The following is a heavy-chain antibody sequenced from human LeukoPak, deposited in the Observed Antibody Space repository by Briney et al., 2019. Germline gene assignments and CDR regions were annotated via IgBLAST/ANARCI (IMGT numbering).Heavy chain of an antibody. CDR1: GGSFSGYY. Sequence: SETLSLTCAVYGGSFSGYYWSWIRQPPGKELEWIGEINHSGSTNYNPSLKSRVTISVDTSKNQFSLKLSSVTAADTAVYYCAAQYYDYVWGSYRFQYYWGQGTLVTVSS. D-gene: IGHD3-16*02. V-gene: IGHV4-34*01. CDR3: AAQYYDYVWGSYRFQYY. J-gene: IGHJ4*02. CDR2: INHSGST.